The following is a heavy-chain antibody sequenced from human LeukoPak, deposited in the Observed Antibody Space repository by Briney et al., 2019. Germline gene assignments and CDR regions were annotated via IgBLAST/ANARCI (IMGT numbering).Heavy chain of an antibody. CDR1: GYSFTSYW. Sequence: GESLQISCKGSGYSFTSYWIGWVRPLPGKGLEWMGIIYPGDSDTRYSPPFQGQVTISADKSISTAYLQWSSLKASDSAMYYCARLNSPYCSGGSCYYFDYWGQGTLLTVSS. J-gene: IGHJ4*02. D-gene: IGHD2-15*01. V-gene: IGHV5-51*01. CDR2: IYPGDSDT. CDR3: ARLNSPYCSGGSCYYFDY.